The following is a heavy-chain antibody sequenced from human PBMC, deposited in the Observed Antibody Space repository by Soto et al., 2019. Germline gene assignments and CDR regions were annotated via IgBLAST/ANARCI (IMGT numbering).Heavy chain of an antibody. D-gene: IGHD2-2*01. Sequence: HSESLSLTCIVSSVSISSGYCTWIRQSPGKGLEWIGYISHSGLRHYRASLQSRLTMSVETSKNQFSLNLTSVTAADTAIYYCATSNTTCPGCYSWGQGTLVTVSS. J-gene: IGHJ5*02. V-gene: IGHV4-59*01. CDR2: ISHSGLR. CDR1: SVSISSGY. CDR3: ATSNTTCPGCYS.